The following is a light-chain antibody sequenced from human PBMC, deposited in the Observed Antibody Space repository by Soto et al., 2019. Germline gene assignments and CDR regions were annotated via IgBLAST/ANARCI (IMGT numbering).Light chain of an antibody. V-gene: IGKV1-6*01. J-gene: IGKJ5*01. CDR3: QQRSNWPPIT. CDR2: AAS. Sequence: AIQMTQSPSSLSASVGDRVTITCRASQGIRNDLDWFQQKPGKAPKLLIYAASNLQSGVPARFSGSGSGTDFTLTISSLEPEDFAVYYCQQRSNWPPITFGQGTRLEI. CDR1: QGIRND.